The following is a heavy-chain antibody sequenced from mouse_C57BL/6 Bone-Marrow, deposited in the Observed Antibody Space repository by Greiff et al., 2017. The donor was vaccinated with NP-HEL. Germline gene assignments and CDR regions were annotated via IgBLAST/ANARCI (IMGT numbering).Heavy chain of an antibody. CDR2: IHPNSGST. CDR3: ARSLQDIEDSSGYVFAY. J-gene: IGHJ3*01. CDR1: GYTFTSYW. Sequence: QVQLQQPGAELVKPGASVKLSCKASGYTFTSYWMHWVKQRPGQGLEWIGMIHPNSGSTNYNEKFKSKATLTVDKSSSTAYMQLSSLTSEDSAVYYCARSLQDIEDSSGYVFAYWGQGTLVTVSA. D-gene: IGHD3-2*02. V-gene: IGHV1-64*01.